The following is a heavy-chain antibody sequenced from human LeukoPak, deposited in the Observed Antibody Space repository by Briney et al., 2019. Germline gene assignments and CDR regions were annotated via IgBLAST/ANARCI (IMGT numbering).Heavy chain of an antibody. CDR2: ISYDGSNK. CDR1: GFTFSSYG. J-gene: IGHJ4*02. Sequence: GGSLRLSCAASGFTFSSYGMHWVRQAPGKGLEWVAVISYDGSNKYYADSVKGRFTISRDNSKSTLYLQMNSLRAEDTAVYYCAKDRLRSFDYWGQGTLVTVSS. V-gene: IGHV3-30*18. CDR3: AKDRLRSFDY. D-gene: IGHD5-12*01.